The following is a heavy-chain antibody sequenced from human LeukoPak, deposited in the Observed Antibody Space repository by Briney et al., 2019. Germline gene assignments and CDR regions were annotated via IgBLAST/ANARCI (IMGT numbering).Heavy chain of an antibody. CDR3: ARAYSSSWYFNWFDP. D-gene: IGHD6-13*01. CDR1: GGSISSYY. V-gene: IGHV4-59*08. J-gene: IGHJ5*02. CDR2: IYHSGST. Sequence: SETLSLTCTVSGGSISSYYWGWLRQPPGRGLEWIGTIYHSGSTYYNPSLKSRVTISVDTSKNQFSLKLSSVTAADTAVYFCARAYSSSWYFNWFDPWGQGTQVTVSS.